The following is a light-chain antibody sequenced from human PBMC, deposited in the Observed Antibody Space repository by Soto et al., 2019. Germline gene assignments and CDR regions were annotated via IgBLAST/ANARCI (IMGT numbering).Light chain of an antibody. Sequence: QSALTQPPSASGSLGQSVTISCTGTSSDVGGYNYVSWHQQPPGKAPNVMIYEVTKRPPGVPDRFSGSKSGNTASLTVSGLQAEDEADYYCSSFAGGGNPVLLGGGTKLTVL. CDR3: SSFAGGGNPVL. V-gene: IGLV2-8*01. J-gene: IGLJ2*01. CDR2: EVT. CDR1: SSDVGGYNY.